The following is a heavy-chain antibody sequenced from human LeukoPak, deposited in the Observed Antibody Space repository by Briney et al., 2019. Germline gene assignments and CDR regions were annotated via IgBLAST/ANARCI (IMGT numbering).Heavy chain of an antibody. Sequence: GGSLRLSCAASGFTFRNFGMHWVRQAPGKGLEWVAVVSCDGSITHYADSVRGRFTTGRDNTQNTPYLQMTSLRGEDTALYYCAKEKDYCVSASCDYWGQGTQVTVSS. J-gene: IGHJ4*02. CDR2: VSCDGSIT. D-gene: IGHD3-10*01. CDR3: AKEKDYCVSASCDY. V-gene: IGHV3-30*18. CDR1: GFTFRNFG.